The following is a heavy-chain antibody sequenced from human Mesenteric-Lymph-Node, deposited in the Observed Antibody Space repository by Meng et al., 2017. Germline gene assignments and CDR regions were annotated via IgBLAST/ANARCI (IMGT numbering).Heavy chain of an antibody. Sequence: SETLSLTCTVSGGSISTDYWSWVRQPPGKGLEWIGFIHYSGNTKYNPSLASRVTILVDTSKNQFSLNLYSVTAADTAVYYCARDRGYYYGSGSYYNLADYWGQGTLVTVSS. J-gene: IGHJ4*02. CDR1: GGSISTDY. D-gene: IGHD3-10*01. V-gene: IGHV4-59*01. CDR2: IHYSGNT. CDR3: ARDRGYYYGSGSYYNLADY.